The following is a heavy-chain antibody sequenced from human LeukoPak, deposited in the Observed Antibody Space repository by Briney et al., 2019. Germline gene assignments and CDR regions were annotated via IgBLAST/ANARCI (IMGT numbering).Heavy chain of an antibody. CDR3: ARDDRGSTTVTTKLDY. CDR2: ISYDGSSK. CDR1: GFTFSSYA. Sequence: PGGSLRLSCAASGFTFSSYAMHWVRQAPGKGLEWVAVISYDGSSKYYADSVKGRFTISRDNSKNTLYLQMNSLRAEDTAVYYCARDDRGSTTVTTKLDYWGQGTLVTVS. J-gene: IGHJ4*02. D-gene: IGHD4-17*01. V-gene: IGHV3-30*04.